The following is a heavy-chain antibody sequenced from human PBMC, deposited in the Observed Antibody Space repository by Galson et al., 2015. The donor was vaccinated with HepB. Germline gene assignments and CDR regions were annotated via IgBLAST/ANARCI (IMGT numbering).Heavy chain of an antibody. CDR3: ARGMFSIAVAGTGGWFDP. D-gene: IGHD6-19*01. CDR2: IIPILGIA. J-gene: IGHJ5*02. V-gene: IGHV1-69*04. CDR1: GGTFSSYA. Sequence: SVKVSCKASGGTFSSYAISWVRQAPGQGLEWMGRIIPILGIANYAQKFQGRVTITADKSTSTAYMELSSLRSEDTAVYYCARGMFSIAVAGTGGWFDPWGQGTLVTVSS.